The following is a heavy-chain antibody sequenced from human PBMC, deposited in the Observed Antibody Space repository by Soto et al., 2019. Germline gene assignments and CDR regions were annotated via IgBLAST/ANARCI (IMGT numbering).Heavy chain of an antibody. D-gene: IGHD1-26*01. CDR3: AKVSLGVSGSDY. J-gene: IGHJ4*02. V-gene: IGHV3-23*01. Sequence: GGSLRLSCAASGFTFSSYAMSWVRQAPGKGLEWVSAISGSGGSTYYADSVKGRFTISRDNSKNTLYPQMNSLRAEDTAVYYCAKVSLGVSGSDYWGQGTLVTVSS. CDR1: GFTFSSYA. CDR2: ISGSGGST.